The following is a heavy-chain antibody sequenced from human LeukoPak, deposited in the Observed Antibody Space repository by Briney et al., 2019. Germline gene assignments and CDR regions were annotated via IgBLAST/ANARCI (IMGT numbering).Heavy chain of an antibody. CDR2: IIPIFGTA. CDR1: GGTFSSYA. Sequence: GASVKVSCKASGGTFSSYAISWVRQAPGQGLEWMGRIIPIFGTANYAQKFQGRVTITTDESTSTACMELSSLRSEDTAVYYCASAYYYDSSGYYEEGFVDYWGQGTLVTVSS. V-gene: IGHV1-69*05. J-gene: IGHJ4*02. D-gene: IGHD3-22*01. CDR3: ASAYYYDSSGYYEEGFVDY.